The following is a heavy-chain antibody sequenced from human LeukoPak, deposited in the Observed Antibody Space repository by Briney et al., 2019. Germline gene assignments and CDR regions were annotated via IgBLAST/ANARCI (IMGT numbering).Heavy chain of an antibody. D-gene: IGHD5/OR15-5a*01. V-gene: IGHV3-13*01. J-gene: IGHJ3*02. CDR3: VRGGIQVSGIDAFDI. CDR2: IGIADDT. Sequence: PGGSLRLSCAASGFTFGNYDMHWVRQFPGRGLERVSAIGIADDTHYPDSVKGRFTISRENAKNSLYLQMNRLRDGDTAVYYCVRGGIQVSGIDAFDIWGQGTMVTVSS. CDR1: GFTFGNYD.